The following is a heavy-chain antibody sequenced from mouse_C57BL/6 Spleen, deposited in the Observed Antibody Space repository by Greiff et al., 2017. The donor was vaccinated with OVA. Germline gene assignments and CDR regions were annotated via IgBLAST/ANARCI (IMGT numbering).Heavy chain of an antibody. CDR3: AANGLLPFAY. D-gene: IGHD2-3*01. CDR2: IYPGDGDT. J-gene: IGHJ3*01. Sequence: QVQLQQSGPELVKPGASVKISCKASGYAFSSSWMNWVKQRPGKGLEWIGRIYPGDGDTNYNGKFKGKATLTADKSSSTAYMQLSSLTSEDSAVYFCAANGLLPFAYWGQGTLVTVSA. CDR1: GYAFSSSW. V-gene: IGHV1-82*01.